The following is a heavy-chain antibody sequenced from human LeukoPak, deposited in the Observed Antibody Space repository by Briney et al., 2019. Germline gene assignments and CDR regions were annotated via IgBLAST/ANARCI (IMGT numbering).Heavy chain of an antibody. CDR3: VINYYGSGSYYRRLDY. V-gene: IGHV3-64D*06. CDR1: GFTFSSCA. J-gene: IGHJ4*02. CDR2: ISSNGGST. D-gene: IGHD3-10*01. Sequence: PGGSLRLSCSASGFTFSSCAMHWVRQAPGKGLEYVSAISSNGGSTYYADSVKGRFTIPRDNSKNTLYLQMSSLRAEDTAVYYCVINYYGSGSYYRRLDYWGQGTLVTVSS.